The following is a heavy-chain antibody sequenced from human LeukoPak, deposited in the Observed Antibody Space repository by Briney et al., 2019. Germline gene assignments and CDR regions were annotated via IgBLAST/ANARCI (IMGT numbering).Heavy chain of an antibody. CDR1: GGTFSSYA. D-gene: IGHD2-2*01. Sequence: SVKVSCKASGGTFSSYAISWVRQAPGQGLEWMGGIIPIFGTANYAQKFRGRVTITADESTSTAYMELSSLRSEDTAVYYCATLFRYCSSTSCPNWFDPWGQGTLVTVSS. J-gene: IGHJ5*02. CDR3: ATLFRYCSSTSCPNWFDP. CDR2: IIPIFGTA. V-gene: IGHV1-69*13.